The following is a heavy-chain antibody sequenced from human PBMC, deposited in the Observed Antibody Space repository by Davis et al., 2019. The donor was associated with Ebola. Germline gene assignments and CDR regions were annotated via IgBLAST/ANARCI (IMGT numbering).Heavy chain of an antibody. J-gene: IGHJ6*03. CDR2: IRYDGSNK. Sequence: GESLKISCAASGFTFSNYGMHWVRQAPGKGLEWVAFIRYDGSNKYYADSVKGRFTISRDNSKNTLYLQINSLRAGDTAVYYCAKDRLYCSSTSCYTNLFYYYYYMDVWGKGTTVTVSS. CDR1: GFTFSNYG. CDR3: AKDRLYCSSTSCYTNLFYYYYYMDV. D-gene: IGHD2-2*02. V-gene: IGHV3-30*02.